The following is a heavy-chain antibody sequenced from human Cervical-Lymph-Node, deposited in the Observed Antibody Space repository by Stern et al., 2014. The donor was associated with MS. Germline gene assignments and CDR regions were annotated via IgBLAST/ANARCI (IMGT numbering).Heavy chain of an antibody. CDR3: ALRYCGGVSCYGVWFEP. J-gene: IGHJ5*02. CDR2: IYWDDEK. V-gene: IGHV2-5*02. D-gene: IGHD2-15*01. CDR1: GVSLSTSGVG. Sequence: QVTLRESGPTLVKPTQTLTLTCTLSGVSLSTSGVGVGWIRQPPGKALEWLALIYWDDEKHYSPSLKNRLNITKDTSKNQAVLTMTNVDPVDTATYHCALRYCGGVSCYGVWFEPWGQGTLVTVSS.